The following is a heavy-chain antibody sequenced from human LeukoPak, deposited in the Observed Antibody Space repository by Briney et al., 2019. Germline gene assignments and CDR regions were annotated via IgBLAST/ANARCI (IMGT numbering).Heavy chain of an antibody. Sequence: PSETLSLTCTVSGGSISSSSCYWGWIRQPPGKGLEWIGSIYYSGSTYYNPSLKSRVTISVDTSKNQFSLKLSSVTAADTAVYYCARENVAVPAAPSNWYFDLWGRGTLVTVSS. J-gene: IGHJ2*01. CDR2: IYYSGST. V-gene: IGHV4-39*07. D-gene: IGHD2-2*01. CDR3: ARENVAVPAAPSNWYFDL. CDR1: GGSISSSSCY.